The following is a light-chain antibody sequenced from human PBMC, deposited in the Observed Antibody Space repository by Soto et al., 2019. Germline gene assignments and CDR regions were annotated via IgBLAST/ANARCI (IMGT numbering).Light chain of an antibody. Sequence: DIQMPQSPSSLSASVGDRVTITCQAGHHINNYLNWFQQKPGKAPKLLIYDASKLQTGVPSRFSGSGSGTDFTFTISSLQPEDIATYYGQQYDALPFTFGPGTKVDIK. CDR2: DAS. J-gene: IGKJ3*01. CDR3: QQYDALPFT. CDR1: HHINNY. V-gene: IGKV1-33*01.